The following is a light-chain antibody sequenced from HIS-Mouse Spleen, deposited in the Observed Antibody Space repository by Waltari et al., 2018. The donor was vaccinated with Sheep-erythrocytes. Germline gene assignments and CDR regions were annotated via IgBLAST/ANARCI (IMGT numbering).Light chain of an antibody. CDR2: DGR. Sequence: QSALTQPRSVSGSPGQSVTISCTGTSSDVGGYNYVSWYQPHPGNAPKLPVYDGRKPPSGVPDRFSGSKSGNTASLTISGLQAEDEADYYCCSYAGSYNHVFATGTKVTVL. CDR3: CSYAGSYNHV. V-gene: IGLV2-11*01. J-gene: IGLJ1*01. CDR1: SSDVGGYNY.